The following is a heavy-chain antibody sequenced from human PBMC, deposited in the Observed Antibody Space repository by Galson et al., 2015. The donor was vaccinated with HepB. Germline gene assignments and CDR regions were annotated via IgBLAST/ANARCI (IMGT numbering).Heavy chain of an antibody. CDR3: AKGDRDAFDY. J-gene: IGHJ4*02. Sequence: SLRLSCAASGFTFDDYAVHWVRQAPGKGLEWVSGINWNSASIGYADSVKGRFTNSRENAKNSLYLQMNSVKTEDTALYYCAKGDRDAFDYWGQGTLVTVSS. CDR1: GFTFDDYA. V-gene: IGHV3-9*01. D-gene: IGHD1-14*01. CDR2: INWNSASI.